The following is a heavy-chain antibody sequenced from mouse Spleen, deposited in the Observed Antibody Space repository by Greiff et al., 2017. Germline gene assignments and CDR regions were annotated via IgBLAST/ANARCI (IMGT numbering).Heavy chain of an antibody. V-gene: IGHV1S137*01. CDR3: AGWTGTNYAMDY. J-gene: IGHJ4*01. Sequence: VQLQQSGAELVRPGVSVKISCKGSGYTFTDYAMHWVKQSHAKSLEWIGVISTYYGDASYNQKFKGKATMTVDKSSSTAYMELARLTSEDSAIYYCAGWTGTNYAMDYWGQGTSVTVSS. D-gene: IGHD4-1*01. CDR1: GYTFTDYA. CDR2: ISTYYGDA.